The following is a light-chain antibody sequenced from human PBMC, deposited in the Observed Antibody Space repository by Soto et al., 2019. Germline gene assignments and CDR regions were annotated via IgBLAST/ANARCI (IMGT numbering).Light chain of an antibody. CDR1: KNLSRN. Sequence: EMVMTQSPATLSVSPGERATLSCRASKNLSRNLAWYRQQPGQAPRLLIYGASTSATGIPARFSGSGSGTDFTLTISSLQSEDFAVYYCQQYDNWPHTFGQGTKLEIK. CDR2: GAS. J-gene: IGKJ2*01. CDR3: QQYDNWPHT. V-gene: IGKV3-15*01.